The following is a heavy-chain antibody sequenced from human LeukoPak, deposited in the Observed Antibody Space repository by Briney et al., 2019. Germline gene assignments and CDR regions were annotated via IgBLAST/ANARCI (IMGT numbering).Heavy chain of an antibody. CDR3: AREIRYCSGGSCYRRFDI. Sequence: SETLSLTCTVSGGSISSYYWRWIRQPPGKELVGIGDIYYSGSTNYNPSLKSRVTISVDTPKNQFSLKLSSVTAADTAVYYCAREIRYCSGGSCYRRFDIWGQGKMVTVSS. CDR1: GGSISSYY. CDR2: IYYSGST. V-gene: IGHV4-59*01. J-gene: IGHJ3*02. D-gene: IGHD2-15*01.